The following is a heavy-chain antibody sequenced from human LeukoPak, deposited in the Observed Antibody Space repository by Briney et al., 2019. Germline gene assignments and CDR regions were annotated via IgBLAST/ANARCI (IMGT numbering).Heavy chain of an antibody. Sequence: PGGSLRLSCAASGFTFSSYGMHWVRQAPGKGLEWVAVIWYDGSNKYYADSVKGRFTISRDNSKNTLYLQMSSLRAEDTAVYYCARDRAAAYFDYWGQGTLVTVSS. CDR1: GFTFSSYG. CDR3: ARDRAAAYFDY. J-gene: IGHJ4*02. V-gene: IGHV3-33*01. CDR2: IWYDGSNK. D-gene: IGHD6-13*01.